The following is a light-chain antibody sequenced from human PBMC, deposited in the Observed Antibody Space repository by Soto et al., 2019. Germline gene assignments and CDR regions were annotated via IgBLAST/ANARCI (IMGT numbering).Light chain of an antibody. J-gene: IGLJ1*01. V-gene: IGLV2-14*01. CDR1: SSDVGGYTY. Sequence: QCVLTQPASVSGAPGQSITISCAGTSSDVGGYTYVSWYQQHPGKAPKLMIYDVSNRPSGVSNRFSGPKSGNTASLTISGLQAEDEADYYCTSYTSSSTPYVFGGGTKVTVL. CDR2: DVS. CDR3: TSYTSSSTPYV.